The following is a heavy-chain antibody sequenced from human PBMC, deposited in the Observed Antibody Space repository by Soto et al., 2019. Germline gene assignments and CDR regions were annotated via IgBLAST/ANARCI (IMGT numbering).Heavy chain of an antibody. J-gene: IGHJ4*02. CDR2: ISYDGSNK. Sequence: QVQLVESGGGVVQPGRSLRLSCAASGFTFSSYAMHWVRQAPGKGLEWVAVISYDGSNKYYADSVKGRFTISRDNSKNTLYLQMNSLRAGDTAVYYCARATLWTNFDYWGQGTLVTVSS. CDR3: ARATLWTNFDY. CDR1: GFTFSSYA. D-gene: IGHD5-18*01. V-gene: IGHV3-30-3*01.